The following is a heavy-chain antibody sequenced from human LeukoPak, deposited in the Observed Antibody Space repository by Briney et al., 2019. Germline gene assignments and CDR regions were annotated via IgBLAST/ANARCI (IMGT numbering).Heavy chain of an antibody. CDR1: GFTFSSYG. D-gene: IGHD1-26*01. CDR3: AKEYTGTFSPFPSYFDN. Sequence: TGGSLRLSCAASGFTFSSYGMSWVRQAPGKRLEWVSAISGSGGSPYYADSVKGRFTISRDNSKNTLYLQMNSLRAEDTAIYYCAKEYTGTFSPFPSYFDNWGQGTLVTVSS. J-gene: IGHJ4*02. CDR2: ISGSGGSP. V-gene: IGHV3-23*01.